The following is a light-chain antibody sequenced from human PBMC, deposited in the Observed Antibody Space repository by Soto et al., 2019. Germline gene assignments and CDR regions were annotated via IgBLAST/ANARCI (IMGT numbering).Light chain of an antibody. J-gene: IGLJ1*01. Sequence: SVLTQPPSASGTPGQRVTISCSGSSSNVGSNHVHWYQQLPGTAPKLLLSDNDQRPSGVPDRFSGSKSGTSASLAISGLRSEDEADYYCQSYDSSLSGYVFGTGTKLTVL. CDR1: SSNVGSNH. V-gene: IGLV1-47*02. CDR2: DND. CDR3: QSYDSSLSGYV.